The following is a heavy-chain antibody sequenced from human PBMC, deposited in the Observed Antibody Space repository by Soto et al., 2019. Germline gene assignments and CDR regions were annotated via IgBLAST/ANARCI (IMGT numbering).Heavy chain of an antibody. CDR3: AKYACRMTFRCGPA. J-gene: IGHJ1*01. Sequence: ETLSLTCTVSGGSISSGGYYWSWVRQAPGKGLEWVSTISGSGGNTYYADSVKGRFTTSRDNSKNTLYLQMNSLRAEDTAVYYCAKYACRMTFRCGPAWGQGTLVTVSS. CDR2: ISGSGGNT. D-gene: IGHD3-16*01. V-gene: IGHV3-23*01. CDR1: GGSISSGGYY.